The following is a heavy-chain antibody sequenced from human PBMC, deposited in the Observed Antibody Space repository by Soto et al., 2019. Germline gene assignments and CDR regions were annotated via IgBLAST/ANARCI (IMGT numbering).Heavy chain of an antibody. CDR3: TTEWTRVTIFGVVITGFDP. CDR2: IKSKTDGGTT. CDR1: GFTFSNAW. V-gene: IGHV3-15*01. D-gene: IGHD3-3*01. J-gene: IGHJ5*02. Sequence: EVQLVESGGGLVKPGGSLRLSCAASGFTFSNAWMSWVRQAPGKGLEWVGRIKSKTDGGTTDYAAPVKGRFTISRDDSKNTLYLQMNSLKTEDTAVYYCTTEWTRVTIFGVVITGFDPWGQGTLVTVSS.